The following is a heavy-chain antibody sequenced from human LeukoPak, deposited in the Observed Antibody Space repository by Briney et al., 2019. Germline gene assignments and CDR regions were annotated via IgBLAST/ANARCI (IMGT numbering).Heavy chain of an antibody. CDR3: ARGPLYDITGSYGL. CDR1: GFTFSAHT. V-gene: IGHV3-48*01. D-gene: IGHD3-22*01. CDR2: IGSTSITI. J-gene: IGHJ4*02. Sequence: GGSLRLSCAASGFTFSAHTMNWVRLAPGKGLEWVSYIGSTSITIYYAQSVEGRFTISRDNGKNSLYLQMSSLTVEDTAVYYCARGPLYDITGSYGLWGQGTLVTASS.